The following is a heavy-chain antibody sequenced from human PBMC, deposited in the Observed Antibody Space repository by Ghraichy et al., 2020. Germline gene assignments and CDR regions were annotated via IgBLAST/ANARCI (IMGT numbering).Heavy chain of an antibody. D-gene: IGHD2-8*01. V-gene: IGHV4-31*03. J-gene: IGHJ5*02. CDR3: ARGRSVYEPATTPQTEVWFDP. CDR2: IYYSGST. Sequence: SETLSLTCTVSGGSISSGGYYWSWIRQHPGKGLEWIGYIYYSGSTYYNPSLKSRVTISVDTSKNQFSLKLSSVTAADTAVYYCARGRSVYEPATTPQTEVWFDPWGQGTLVTVSS. CDR1: GGSISSGGYY.